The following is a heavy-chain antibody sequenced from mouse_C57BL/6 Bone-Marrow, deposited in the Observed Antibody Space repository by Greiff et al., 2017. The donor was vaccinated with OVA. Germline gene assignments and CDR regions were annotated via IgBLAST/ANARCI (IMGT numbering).Heavy chain of an antibody. D-gene: IGHD1-1*01. J-gene: IGHJ2*01. V-gene: IGHV1-15*01. CDR2: IDPETGGT. CDR1: GYTFTDYE. CDR3: TRGNYYGSSYYFDY. Sequence: QVQLQQPGAELVRPGASVTLSCKASGYTFTDYEMHWVKQTPVHGLEWIGAIDPETGGTAYNQKFKGKAILTADKSSSTAYMELRSLTSEDSAVYYCTRGNYYGSSYYFDYWGQGTTLTVSS.